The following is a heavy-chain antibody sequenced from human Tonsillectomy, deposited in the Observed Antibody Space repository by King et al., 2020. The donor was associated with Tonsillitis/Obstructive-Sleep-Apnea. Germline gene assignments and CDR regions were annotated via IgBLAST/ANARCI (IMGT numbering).Heavy chain of an antibody. V-gene: IGHV5-51*01. Sequence: QLVQSGAEVKKPGESLKISCKGSGYSFTSYCIAWVRQMPGKGLEWMGIIYPGDSHTKYSPSFPGQVTFSADKSISTAYLQWSSVKASDTAMCYCAGLEGGDPPAYYSYYMDVWGKGTTVTVSS. CDR1: GYSFTSYC. CDR3: AGLEGGDPPAYYSYYMDV. D-gene: IGHD2-21*01. J-gene: IGHJ6*03. CDR2: IYPGDSHT.